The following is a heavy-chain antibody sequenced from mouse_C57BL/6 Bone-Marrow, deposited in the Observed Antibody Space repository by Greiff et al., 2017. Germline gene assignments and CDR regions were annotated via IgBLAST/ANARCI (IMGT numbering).Heavy chain of an antibody. D-gene: IGHD1-1*01. J-gene: IGHJ4*01. V-gene: IGHV14-4*01. Sequence: EVQLQQSGAELVRPGASVKLSCTASGFNIKDDYMHWVKQRPEQGLEWIGWIDPENGDTAYASKFQGKATITADTSSNTAYLQLSSLTSEDTAVYYFTTGVRITTMDYWGQGTSVTVSS. CDR2: IDPENGDT. CDR3: TTGVRITTMDY. CDR1: GFNIKDDY.